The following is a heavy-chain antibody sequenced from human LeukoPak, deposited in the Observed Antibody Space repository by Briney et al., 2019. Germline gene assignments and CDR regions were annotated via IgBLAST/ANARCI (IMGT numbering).Heavy chain of an antibody. D-gene: IGHD3-10*01. CDR3: ARGPNYGSRSDYFDY. J-gene: IGHJ4*02. Sequence: QSGGSLRLSCAASGFTFSIHWMNWVRQAPGKGLEWVANMKEDGSEKYCVDCVKGRFTISRDNAKNSLYLQMNSLRAEDTAVYYCARGPNYGSRSDYFDYWGQGTLVTVSS. CDR1: GFTFSIHW. V-gene: IGHV3-7*03. CDR2: MKEDGSEK.